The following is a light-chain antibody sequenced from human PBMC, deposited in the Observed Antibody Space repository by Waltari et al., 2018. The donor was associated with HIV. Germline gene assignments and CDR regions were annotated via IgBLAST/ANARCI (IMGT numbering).Light chain of an antibody. CDR3: CSYTGTYTFV. CDR1: SSDVGGYNY. Sequence: QSALTPPRSVSGSPGQSVTISCSGASSDVGGYNYVCWYKQHPGKAPKVMMYEVNKRPSGVPDRFSGSKSGNTASLTISGLQAEDEADYYCCSYTGTYTFVFGGGTKLTVL. CDR2: EVN. J-gene: IGLJ2*01. V-gene: IGLV2-11*01.